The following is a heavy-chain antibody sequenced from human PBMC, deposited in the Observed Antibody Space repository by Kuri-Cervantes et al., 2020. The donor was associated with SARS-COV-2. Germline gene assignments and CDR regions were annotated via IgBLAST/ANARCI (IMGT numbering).Heavy chain of an antibody. CDR3: ARDFRARNLSWPEWDLDP. CDR1: GFTFSSYS. D-gene: IGHD5-12*01. Sequence: GESLKISCAASGFTFSSYSMNWVRQAPGKGLEWVSSISSSSSYIYYADSVKGRFTISRDNAKNSLYLQMNSLRAEDTAVYYCARDFRARNLSWPEWDLDPWGQGTLVTVSS. CDR2: ISSSSSYI. V-gene: IGHV3-21*01. J-gene: IGHJ5*02.